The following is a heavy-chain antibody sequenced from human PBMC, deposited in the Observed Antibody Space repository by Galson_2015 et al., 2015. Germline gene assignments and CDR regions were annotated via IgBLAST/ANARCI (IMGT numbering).Heavy chain of an antibody. CDR2: INPSGGST. V-gene: IGHV1-46*01. J-gene: IGHJ4*02. D-gene: IGHD1-26*01. Sequence: SVKVSCKASGYTFTSYYMHWVRQAPGQGLEWMGIINPSGGSTSYAQKFQGRVTMTRDTSTSTVYMELSSLRSEDTAVYYCARATGIVGATEEFDYSGQGALVTVSS. CDR3: ARATGIVGATEEFDY. CDR1: GYTFTSYY.